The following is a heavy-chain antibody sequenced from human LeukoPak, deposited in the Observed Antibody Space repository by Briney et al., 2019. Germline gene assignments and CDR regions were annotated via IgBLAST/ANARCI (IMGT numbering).Heavy chain of an antibody. Sequence: GASVKVSCKASGGTFSTSAISWVRQAPGQRLEWMRGIIPIFGTANYAQKFQGRVTITADKSTSTAYMELSSLRSEDTAVYYCARGTLLWFGELGATFDPWGQGTLVTVSS. J-gene: IGHJ5*02. V-gene: IGHV1-69*06. CDR1: GGTFSTSA. D-gene: IGHD3-10*01. CDR2: IIPIFGTA. CDR3: ARGTLLWFGELGATFDP.